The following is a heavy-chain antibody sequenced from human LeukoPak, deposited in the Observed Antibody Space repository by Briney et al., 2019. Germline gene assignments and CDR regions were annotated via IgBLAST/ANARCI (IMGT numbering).Heavy chain of an antibody. CDR1: GFTLSSYW. CDR3: VRGGPSTWS. V-gene: IGHV3-74*01. CDR2: INDDGSDT. Sequence: GGSLRLSCAASGFTLSSYWMHWVRQVPGKRPVWVSRINDDGSDTIYADSVRGRFTISRDDAKNTVYLQMNNLRAEDTAVYYCVRGGPSTWSWGQGTLVTVSS. J-gene: IGHJ5*02. D-gene: IGHD2-15*01.